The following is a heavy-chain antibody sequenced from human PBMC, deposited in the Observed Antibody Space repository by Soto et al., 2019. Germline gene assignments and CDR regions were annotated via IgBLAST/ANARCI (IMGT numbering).Heavy chain of an antibody. CDR2: ISYDGTKK. J-gene: IGHJ5*02. V-gene: IGHV3-30-3*01. CDR3: ARDPKTSGGQHWAFNYFDA. Sequence: QVQLVESGGCVVQPGRSLRLSCAASGFSFSISPMHWVRQAPGKGPEWVALISYDGTKKFYADSVKGRFTISRDDPKSTLYLQVDSLRPEDAAVYYCARDPKTSGGQHWAFNYFDAWGQGTLVTVSS. CDR1: GFSFSISP. D-gene: IGHD7-27*01.